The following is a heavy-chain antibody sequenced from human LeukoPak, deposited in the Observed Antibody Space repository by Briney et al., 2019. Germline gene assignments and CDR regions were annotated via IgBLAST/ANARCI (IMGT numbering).Heavy chain of an antibody. Sequence: SETLSLTCTVSGGSISSTSSYWGWIRQPPGKGLEWIGSIYYSGSTYYNLSLKSRVTISVDTSENQFSLRLSSVTAADTAVYYCARSAVVGGGRGYFQQWGQGTLVTVSS. J-gene: IGHJ1*01. CDR1: GGSISSTSSY. V-gene: IGHV4-39*07. CDR3: ARSAVVGGGRGYFQQ. CDR2: IYYSGST. D-gene: IGHD2-15*01.